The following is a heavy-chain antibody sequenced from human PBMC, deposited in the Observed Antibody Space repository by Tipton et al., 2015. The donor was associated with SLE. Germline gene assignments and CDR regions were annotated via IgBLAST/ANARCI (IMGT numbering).Heavy chain of an antibody. CDR1: GGSISSHY. J-gene: IGHJ4*02. CDR2: INHSGST. V-gene: IGHV4-59*11. D-gene: IGHD3-16*01. Sequence: TLSLTCTVSGGSISSHYWSWIRQPPGKGLEWIGEINHSGSTNYNPSLKSRVTISVDTSKNQFSLKLSSVTAADTAVYYCARGIWLIDYWGQGTLVTVSS. CDR3: ARGIWLIDY.